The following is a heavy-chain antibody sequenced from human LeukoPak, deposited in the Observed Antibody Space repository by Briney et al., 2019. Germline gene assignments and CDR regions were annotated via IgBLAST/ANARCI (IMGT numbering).Heavy chain of an antibody. Sequence: SQTLSLTCTVSGGSISCGSYYWSWIRQPAGKGLECIGRIYTSGSTNYNPSLKSRVTISVDTSKNQFSLKLSSVTAADTAVYYCARDLTDCGGDCYLNWFDPWVQGTLVTVSS. CDR3: ARDLTDCGGDCYLNWFDP. CDR2: IYTSGST. D-gene: IGHD2-21*02. V-gene: IGHV4-61*02. J-gene: IGHJ5*02. CDR1: GGSISCGSYY.